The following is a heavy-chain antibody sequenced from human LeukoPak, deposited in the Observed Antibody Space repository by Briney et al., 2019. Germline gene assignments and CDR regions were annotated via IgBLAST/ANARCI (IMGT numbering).Heavy chain of an antibody. V-gene: IGHV3-66*02. Sequence: GGSLRLSCAASGFTVSSNYMRWVRQAPGKGLEWVSVIYSGGSTYYADSVKGRFTISRDNSKNTLYLQMNSLRAEDTAVYYCARVNGYCSSTSCSDYFDYWGQGTLVTVSS. CDR3: ARVNGYCSSTSCSDYFDY. D-gene: IGHD2-2*01. J-gene: IGHJ4*02. CDR1: GFTVSSNY. CDR2: IYSGGST.